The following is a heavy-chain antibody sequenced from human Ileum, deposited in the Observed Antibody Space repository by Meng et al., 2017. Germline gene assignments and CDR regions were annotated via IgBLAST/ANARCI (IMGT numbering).Heavy chain of an antibody. D-gene: IGHD2-15*01. CDR3: VRHGGKYFDS. V-gene: IGHV4-4*02. J-gene: IGHJ4*02. Sequence: LLQWSGPGLGEPSGTLPLTCTVSGGSISSSFYWSWVRQSPGKGLEWIGQIYLAGSPNYTPSLESRVTISVDKSKNQFSLRLTSVTAADTAIFYCVRHGGKYFDSWGQGTLVTVSS. CDR2: IYLAGSP. CDR1: GGSISSSFY.